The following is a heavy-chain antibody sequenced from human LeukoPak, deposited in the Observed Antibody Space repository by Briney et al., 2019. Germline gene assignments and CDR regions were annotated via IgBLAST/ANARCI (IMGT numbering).Heavy chain of an antibody. CDR2: ISSSSSYT. J-gene: IGHJ4*02. Sequence: GGSLRLSCAASGFTLSSYAMSWVRQAPGKGLEWVSYISSSSSYTNYADSVKGRFTISRDNAKNSLYLQMNSLRAEDTAVYYCARDRVATNYWGQGTLVTVSS. CDR1: GFTLSSYA. V-gene: IGHV3-21*05. CDR3: ARDRVATNY. D-gene: IGHD3-3*01.